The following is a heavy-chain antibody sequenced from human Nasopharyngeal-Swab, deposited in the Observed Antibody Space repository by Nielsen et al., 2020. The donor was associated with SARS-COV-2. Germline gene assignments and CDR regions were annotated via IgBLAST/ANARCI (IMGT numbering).Heavy chain of an antibody. CDR1: GFTFSSYS. Sequence: GGSLSLSCAASGFTFSSYSMNWVRQAPGKGLEWVSSISSSSSYIYYADSVKGRFTISRDNAKNSLYLQMNSLRAEDTAVYYCAREAGGSSSWYFGYWGQGTLVTVSS. J-gene: IGHJ4*02. D-gene: IGHD6-13*01. CDR3: AREAGGSSSWYFGY. V-gene: IGHV3-21*01. CDR2: ISSSSSYI.